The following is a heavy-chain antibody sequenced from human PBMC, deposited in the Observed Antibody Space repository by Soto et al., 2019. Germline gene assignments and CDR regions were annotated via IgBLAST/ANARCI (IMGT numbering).Heavy chain of an antibody. Sequence: SETLSLTCTVSGGSIKTGGYYWSWIRQHPGKGLERLGYIYYTGSTYYNPSLKNRLTMSVDMSKSQFSLKLTSLTVADTAVYYCAKDPSPQPTTVVTPGWFDPWGQGILVTVSS. D-gene: IGHD4-17*01. CDR1: GGSIKTGGYY. CDR2: IYYTGST. V-gene: IGHV4-31*03. CDR3: AKDPSPQPTTVVTPGWFDP. J-gene: IGHJ5*02.